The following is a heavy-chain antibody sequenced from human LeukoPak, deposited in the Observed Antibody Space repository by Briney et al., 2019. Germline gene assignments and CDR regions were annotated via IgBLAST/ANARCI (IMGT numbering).Heavy chain of an antibody. CDR2: ISSSGTST. CDR3: VRDTDDLVVVPPVMGASKHGFDP. J-gene: IGHJ5*02. D-gene: IGHD2-2*01. V-gene: IGHV3-11*05. CDR1: GFTFSDYY. Sequence: GGSLRLSCAASGFTFSDYYMSWIRQAPGKGPEWVSYISSSGTSTKYADSVKGRFTISRDNAQNSLYLQMNSLRVEDTAVYYCVRDTDDLVVVPPVMGASKHGFDPWCQGTLVTV.